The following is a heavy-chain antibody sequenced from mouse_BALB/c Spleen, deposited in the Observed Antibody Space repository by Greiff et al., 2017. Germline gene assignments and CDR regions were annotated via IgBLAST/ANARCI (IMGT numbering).Heavy chain of an antibody. CDR3: TRSNYDYDWFAY. J-gene: IGHJ3*01. Sequence: VQLQQSGTVLARPGASVKMSCKASGYSFTSYWMHWVKQRPGQGLEWIGAIYPGNSDTSYNQKFKGKAKLTAVTSASTAYMELSSLTNEDSAVYYCTRSNYDYDWFAYWGQGTLVTVSA. V-gene: IGHV1-5*01. D-gene: IGHD2-4*01. CDR2: IYPGNSDT. CDR1: GYSFTSYW.